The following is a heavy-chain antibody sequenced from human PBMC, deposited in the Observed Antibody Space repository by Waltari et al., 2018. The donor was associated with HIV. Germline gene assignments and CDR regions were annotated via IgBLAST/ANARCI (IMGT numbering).Heavy chain of an antibody. Sequence: QVQLVQSGAEVKKPGASVKVSCKASGYTFTSYEINWVRQATEQGLEWVGWMNPNSGKTAYAQIFQGRVTMTSNSSISRAYMELSSLRSEDTAVYYCARGRGYSYGYEDSWGQGTLVTVSS. J-gene: IGHJ5*01. CDR1: GYTFTSYE. CDR2: MNPNSGKT. D-gene: IGHD5-18*01. CDR3: ARGRGYSYGYEDS. V-gene: IGHV1-8*01.